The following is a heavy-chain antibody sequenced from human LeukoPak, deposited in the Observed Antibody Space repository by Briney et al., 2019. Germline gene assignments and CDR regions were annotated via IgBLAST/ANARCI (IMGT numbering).Heavy chain of an antibody. CDR2: IYYSGST. D-gene: IGHD3-3*01. CDR1: GGSISSYY. V-gene: IGHV4-59*08. J-gene: IGHJ4*02. Sequence: PSETLSLTCTVSGGSISSYYWSWIRQPPGKGLEWIGYIYYSGSTNYNLSLKSRVTISVDTSKNQFSLKLSSVTAADTAVYYCATSRRIYDFWSGYSERYPHFDYWGQGTLVTVSS. CDR3: ATSRRIYDFWSGYSERYPHFDY.